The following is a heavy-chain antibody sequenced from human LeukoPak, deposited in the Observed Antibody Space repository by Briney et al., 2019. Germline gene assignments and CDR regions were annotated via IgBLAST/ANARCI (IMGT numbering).Heavy chain of an antibody. J-gene: IGHJ4*02. Sequence: QPGGSLRLSCAASGFTFSSYAMSWVRQAPGKGLEWVSSIKGGGGDPFYADSVKGRFTISRDNSKNTLFLQLNSLRADDSAVYYCAKGGHDFNPFYWWGQGTLVTVSS. CDR2: IKGGGGDP. V-gene: IGHV3-23*01. D-gene: IGHD2-21*02. CDR3: AKGGHDFNPFYW. CDR1: GFTFSSYA.